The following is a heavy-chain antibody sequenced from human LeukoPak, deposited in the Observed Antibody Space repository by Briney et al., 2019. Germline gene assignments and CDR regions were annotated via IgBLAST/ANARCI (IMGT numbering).Heavy chain of an antibody. J-gene: IGHJ4*02. Sequence: NPSETLSLTCTVSGDFISSGDYYWSWIRQPAGKGLEWIGRISSSGSTNYNPSLKSRVTVSVDTSKNQFSLKLSSVTAADTAAYYCARIRQLAIFDYWGQGTLVTVSS. CDR2: ISSSGST. V-gene: IGHV4-61*02. CDR1: GDFISSGDYY. D-gene: IGHD1-1*01. CDR3: ARIRQLAIFDY.